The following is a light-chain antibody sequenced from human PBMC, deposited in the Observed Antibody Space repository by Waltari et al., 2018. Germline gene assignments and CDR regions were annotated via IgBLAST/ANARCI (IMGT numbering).Light chain of an antibody. Sequence: QSALTQPASVSGSPGQAIIISCTGNGSDVGGYDDVSCYQQYPGKAPRLIIYDVYNRPSGVSNRFSGSKSDNTASLTISGLQAEDESVYYCSSYTSSGVVFGGGTKLTVL. CDR2: DVY. V-gene: IGLV2-14*01. CDR3: SSYTSSGVV. CDR1: GSDVGGYDD. J-gene: IGLJ2*01.